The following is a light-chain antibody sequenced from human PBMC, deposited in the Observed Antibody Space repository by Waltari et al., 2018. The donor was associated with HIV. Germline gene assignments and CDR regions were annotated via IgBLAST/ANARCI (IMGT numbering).Light chain of an antibody. CDR2: EVS. CDR1: SSYIGDYNY. CDR3: SSYTSSATGV. J-gene: IGLJ2*01. Sequence: QSALTQPASVSGSPGQSITISCTGTSSYIGDYNYVSWYQQYPGKAPKLMIYEVSNRPSGVSNRFSGSKSGNTASLTISGLQAEDEADYYCSSYTSSATGVFGGGTKLTVL. V-gene: IGLV2-14*01.